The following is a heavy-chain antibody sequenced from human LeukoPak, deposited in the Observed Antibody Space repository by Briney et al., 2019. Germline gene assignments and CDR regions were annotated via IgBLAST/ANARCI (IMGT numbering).Heavy chain of an antibody. Sequence: GGSLRLSCAASGFTFSSYAMSWVRQAPGKGLEWVALISYDGSNKYYADSVKGRFTISRDDSKNTLYLQMNSLRAEGTAVYYCAKVGDSWDFDYWGQGALVTVSS. CDR1: GFTFSSYA. CDR2: ISYDGSNK. J-gene: IGHJ4*02. D-gene: IGHD6-13*01. CDR3: AKVGDSWDFDY. V-gene: IGHV3-30*18.